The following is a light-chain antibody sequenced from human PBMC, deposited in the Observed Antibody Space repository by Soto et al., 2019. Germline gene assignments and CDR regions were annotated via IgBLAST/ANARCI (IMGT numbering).Light chain of an antibody. CDR1: TSNIGSNN. CDR3: AAWDDSLRGVM. J-gene: IGLJ3*02. V-gene: IGLV1-47*02. Sequence: QSVLAQPPSVSGTPGQRLTISCSGGTSNIGSNNVYWYQQLPGAAPKLLIYTNDQRPSGVPERFSGSRSGTSASLAISDLRSEDEGGYFCAAWDDSLRGVMFGGGTKLTVL. CDR2: TND.